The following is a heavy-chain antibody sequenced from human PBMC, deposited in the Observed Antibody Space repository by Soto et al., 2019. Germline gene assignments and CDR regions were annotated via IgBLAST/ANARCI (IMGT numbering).Heavy chain of an antibody. CDR3: ARSGPAAGY. J-gene: IGHJ4*02. D-gene: IGHD3-10*01. CDR1: GYTITSYA. V-gene: IGHV1-18*01. Sequence: QVQLVHSGAEVKKPGASVKVSCKASGYTITSYAISWVRQAPRQGLVWMGWISAYNGNTNYAQKIQGRVTTTTATATTTAYMELRSLRSDETAVYFCARSGPAAGYWGQGTLVTVSS. CDR2: ISAYNGNT.